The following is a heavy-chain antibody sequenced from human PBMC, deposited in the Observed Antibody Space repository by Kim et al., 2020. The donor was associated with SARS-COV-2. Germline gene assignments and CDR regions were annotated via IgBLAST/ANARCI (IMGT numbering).Heavy chain of an antibody. V-gene: IGHV3-74*01. J-gene: IGHJ4*02. CDR2: INGDGSST. CDR3: VRAGWGYCSGGRCNSGGYFGN. Sequence: GGSLRLSCAASGFTFSTYWMHWVRQAPGKGLVWVSRINGDGSSTVYADSVKGRFTISRDNAKNTVYLQMNSLRAEDTAVYYCVRAGWGYCSGGRCNSGGYFGNWGQGTLVTVSS. CDR1: GFTFSTYW. D-gene: IGHD2-15*01.